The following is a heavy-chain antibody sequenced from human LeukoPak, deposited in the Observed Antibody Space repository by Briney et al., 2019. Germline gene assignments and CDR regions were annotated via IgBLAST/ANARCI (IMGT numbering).Heavy chain of an antibody. D-gene: IGHD3-22*01. CDR3: ARHISSDYYYFDY. CDR2: FYYSGIT. J-gene: IGHJ4*02. CDR1: GGSISSKNYY. V-gene: IGHV4-39*01. Sequence: SETLSLTCTVPGGSISSKNYYWGWIRQPPGKGLEWIVSFYYSGITYYNPSLKSPVTISVDTSKNQFSLNISSVTAADTAVYYCARHISSDYYYFDYCGQGTLVTVSS.